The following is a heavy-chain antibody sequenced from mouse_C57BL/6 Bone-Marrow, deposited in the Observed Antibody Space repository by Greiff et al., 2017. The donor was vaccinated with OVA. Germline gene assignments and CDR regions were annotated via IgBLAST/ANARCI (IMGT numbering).Heavy chain of an antibody. Sequence: VKLVESGAELVKPGASVKLSCKASGYTFTEYTIHWVKQRSGQGLEWIGWFYPGSGSIKYNEKFKDKATLTADKSSSTVYMELSRLTSEDSAVYFCARHEEGIYYDYPWFAYWGQGTLVTVSA. CDR2: FYPGSGSI. CDR1: GYTFTEYT. D-gene: IGHD2-4*01. J-gene: IGHJ3*01. V-gene: IGHV1-62-2*01. CDR3: ARHEEGIYYDYPWFAY.